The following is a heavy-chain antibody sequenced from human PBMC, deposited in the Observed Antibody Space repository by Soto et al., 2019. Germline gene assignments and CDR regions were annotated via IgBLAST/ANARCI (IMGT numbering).Heavy chain of an antibody. D-gene: IGHD6-13*01. CDR2: INSAGSST. CDR1: GFTFNTNW. CDR3: TRDIDSSK. V-gene: IGHV3-74*01. J-gene: IGHJ4*02. Sequence: EVQLVESGGGLVQPGGSLRFSCAASGFTFNTNWRHWVRQAPGKGLVWVSRINSAGSSTNYLDSVKGRFTISRDNAKNTLYLQMNSLSAEDPAVYYCTRDIDSSKWGRGTLVTVSS.